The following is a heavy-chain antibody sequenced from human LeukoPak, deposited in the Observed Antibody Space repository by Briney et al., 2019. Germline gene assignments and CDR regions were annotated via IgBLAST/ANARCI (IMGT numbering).Heavy chain of an antibody. J-gene: IGHJ4*02. CDR3: ARSPWSSGYYSTGGIDY. CDR2: ISSSSSYI. D-gene: IGHD3-22*01. Sequence: GGSLRLSCAASGFTFSSYSMNWVRQAPGKGLEWVSSISSSSSYIYYADSVKGRFTISRDNAKNSLYLQMNSLRAEDTAVYYCARSPWSSGYYSTGGIDYWGQGTLVTVSS. V-gene: IGHV3-21*01. CDR1: GFTFSSYS.